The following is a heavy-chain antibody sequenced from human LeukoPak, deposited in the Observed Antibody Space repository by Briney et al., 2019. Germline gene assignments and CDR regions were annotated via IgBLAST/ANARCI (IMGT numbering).Heavy chain of an antibody. CDR2: IYSDGRT. J-gene: IGHJ4*02. Sequence: GGSLRLSCAASGFAVSSKYMSWVRQAPGKGLEWVSVIYSDGRTYYADSVKGRFTISRDISKNTLFLQMTSLGAEDTAVYYCAKVKGWYGEGYFDYWGQGTLVTVSS. V-gene: IGHV3-53*01. CDR1: GFAVSSKY. CDR3: AKVKGWYGEGYFDY. D-gene: IGHD3-10*01.